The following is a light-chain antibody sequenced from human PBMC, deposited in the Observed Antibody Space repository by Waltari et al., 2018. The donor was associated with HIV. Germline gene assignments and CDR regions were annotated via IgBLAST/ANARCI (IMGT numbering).Light chain of an antibody. Sequence: QSALTRPPSATGYPGRPIPISCPGPRVDVVRITYATRYQQLPGKAPKLMIYEVTKRPSGVPDRFSGSKSGNTASLTISGLQAEDEADYYCSSYTSSSTFVFGGGTKLTVL. CDR3: SSYTSSSTFV. CDR2: EVT. J-gene: IGLJ2*01. CDR1: RVDVVRITY. V-gene: IGLV2-8*01.